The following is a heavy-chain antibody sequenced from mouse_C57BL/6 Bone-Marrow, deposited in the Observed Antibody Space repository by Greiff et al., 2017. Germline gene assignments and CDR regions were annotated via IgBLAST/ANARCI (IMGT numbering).Heavy chain of an antibody. CDR3: AREVFTTVVDGGY. CDR1: GYTFTSYG. D-gene: IGHD1-1*01. CDR2: IYPRSGNN. V-gene: IGHV1-81*01. Sequence: QVQLQQSGAELARPGASVKLSCKASGYTFTSYGISWVKQRTGQGLEWIGEIYPRSGNNYYNEKFKGKATLTADKSSSTAYMELRSLTSEDSAVYFCAREVFTTVVDGGYWGQGTTLTVSS. J-gene: IGHJ2*01.